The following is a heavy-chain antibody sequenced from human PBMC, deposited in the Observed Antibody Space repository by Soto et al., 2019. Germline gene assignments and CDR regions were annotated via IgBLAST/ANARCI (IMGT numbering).Heavy chain of an antibody. CDR3: ASNLYCSGGSCYPYFDY. V-gene: IGHV4-34*01. D-gene: IGHD2-15*01. Sequence: SETLSLTCAVYGGSFSGYYWSWIRQPPGKGLEWIGEINHSGSTNYNPSLKSRVTISVDTSKNQFSLKLSSVTAADTAVYYCASNLYCSGGSCYPYFDYWGQGTLVTVSS. J-gene: IGHJ4*02. CDR1: GGSFSGYY. CDR2: INHSGST.